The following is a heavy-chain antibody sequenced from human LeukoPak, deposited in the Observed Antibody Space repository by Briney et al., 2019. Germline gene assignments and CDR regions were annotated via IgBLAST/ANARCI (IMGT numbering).Heavy chain of an antibody. D-gene: IGHD3-22*01. Sequence: GGSLRLSCSASGFTFSSCAMSWVRQAPGKGLEWVSAISGSGGSTSYADSVKGRFPISRDNSKNTLYLQMNSLRAEDTAVYYCAKDQSLSSGYYYRPYYFDYWGPGTLVTVSS. V-gene: IGHV3-23*01. CDR1: GFTFSSCA. J-gene: IGHJ4*02. CDR3: AKDQSLSSGYYYRPYYFDY. CDR2: ISGSGGST.